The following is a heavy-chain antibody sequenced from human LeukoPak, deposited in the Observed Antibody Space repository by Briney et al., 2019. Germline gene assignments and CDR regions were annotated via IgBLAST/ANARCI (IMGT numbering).Heavy chain of an antibody. J-gene: IGHJ6*03. V-gene: IGHV1-18*01. CDR3: ARVRCLTNYDSSGYYQPEYYYYYYMDV. CDR2: ISAYNGNT. D-gene: IGHD3-22*01. Sequence: GASVKVSCKASGYTFTSYGISWVRQAPGQGLEWMGWISAYNGNTNYAQKLQGRVTMTTDTSTSTAYMELRSLRSDDTAVYYCARVRCLTNYDSSGYYQPEYYYYYYMDVWGKGTTVTVSS. CDR1: GYTFTSYG.